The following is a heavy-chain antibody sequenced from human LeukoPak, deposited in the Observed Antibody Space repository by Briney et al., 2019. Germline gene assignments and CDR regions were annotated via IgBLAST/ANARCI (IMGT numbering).Heavy chain of an antibody. Sequence: GGSLRLSCAASGFTYSGHWMSWVRQAPGKGLEWVANIKSDGSETYYVDSVKGRFTISRDTAKNSLYLQMNSLRPEDTAVYYCARISRYGLDYWGQGTLVTVSS. CDR2: IKSDGSET. CDR1: GFTYSGHW. CDR3: ARISRYGLDY. V-gene: IGHV3-7*04. J-gene: IGHJ4*02. D-gene: IGHD3-16*01.